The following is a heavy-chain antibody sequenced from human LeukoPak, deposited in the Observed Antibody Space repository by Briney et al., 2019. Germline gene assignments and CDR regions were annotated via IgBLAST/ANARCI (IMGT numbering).Heavy chain of an antibody. CDR2: ISSSSSYI. V-gene: IGHV3-21*01. Sequence: PGGSLRLSCAASGFTFSSYSMNWVRQAPGKGLEWVSSISSSSSYIYYADSVKGRFTISRDNAKNSLYLQMNSLRAEDTAVYYCARDYYDSSGYGSGGNYYYYGMDVWAKGPRSPSP. D-gene: IGHD3-22*01. CDR3: ARDYYDSSGYGSGGNYYYYGMDV. CDR1: GFTFSSYS. J-gene: IGHJ6*02.